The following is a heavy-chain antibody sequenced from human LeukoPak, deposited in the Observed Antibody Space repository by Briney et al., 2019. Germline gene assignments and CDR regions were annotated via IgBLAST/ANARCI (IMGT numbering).Heavy chain of an antibody. CDR2: IISKANSYAT. CDR3: TKQSITD. Sequence: RGSLRLSCAAPRFTFSGSAMHWVRHASGKGLEWVGRIISKANSYATAYAASVKGRFTISRDDSKNTAYLQMNSLKTEDTAVYYCTKQSITDWGQGTLVTVSS. CDR1: RFTFSGSA. D-gene: IGHD3-3*02. V-gene: IGHV3-73*01. J-gene: IGHJ4*02.